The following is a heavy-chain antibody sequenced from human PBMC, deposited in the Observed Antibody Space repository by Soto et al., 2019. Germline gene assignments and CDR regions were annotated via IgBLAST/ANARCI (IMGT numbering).Heavy chain of an antibody. CDR2: IYYSGTT. CDR1: GGSISSYY. J-gene: IGHJ5*02. CDR3: ARADSSSGYHYDRCAP. V-gene: IGHV4-59*01. D-gene: IGHD3-22*01. Sequence: PSETLSLTCTVSGGSISSYYWSWIRQPPGKGLEWIGYIYYSGTTNYNPSLKSRVTVSVDTSKNHFSLKVNSVTAADTAVYYCARADSSSGYHYDRCAPWGQGTPVSVST.